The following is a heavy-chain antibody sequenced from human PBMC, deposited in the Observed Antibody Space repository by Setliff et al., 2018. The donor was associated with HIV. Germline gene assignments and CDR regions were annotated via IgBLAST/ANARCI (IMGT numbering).Heavy chain of an antibody. J-gene: IGHJ4*02. CDR2: IYSTGHT. CDR1: SYSITDGNY. V-gene: IGHV4-38-2*02. Sequence: ASETLSLTCLVFSYSITDGNYWGWIRQSPGKGLEWIGSIYSTGHTYYNPSHKRRLTMSVDTAKNRFSLKLTSVTAADTAVYYCARDRALRFSKSPSFNYFDVWGQGALVTV. CDR3: ARDRALRFSKSPSFNYFDV. D-gene: IGHD3-10*01.